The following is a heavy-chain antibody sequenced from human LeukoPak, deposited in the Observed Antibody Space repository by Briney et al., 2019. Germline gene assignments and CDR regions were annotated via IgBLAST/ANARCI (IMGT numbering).Heavy chain of an antibody. Sequence: GGSLRLSCAASEFTFSSYGMHWVRQAPGKGLEWVAFIRYDGSNKYYADSVKGRFTISRDNSENTLYLQMNSLRAEDTAVYYCPNAWGLYSYGMDVWGQGTTVTVSS. V-gene: IGHV3-30*02. D-gene: IGHD1-1*01. CDR2: IRYDGSNK. J-gene: IGHJ6*02. CDR1: EFTFSSYG. CDR3: PNAWGLYSYGMDV.